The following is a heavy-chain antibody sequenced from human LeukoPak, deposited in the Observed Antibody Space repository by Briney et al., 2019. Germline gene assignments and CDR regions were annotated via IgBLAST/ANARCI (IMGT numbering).Heavy chain of an antibody. J-gene: IGHJ4*02. D-gene: IGHD6-19*01. V-gene: IGHV4-59*01. CDR1: GGSISSYY. CDR3: ARVRSSGWYYFDY. Sequence: PAETLSLTCTVSGGSISSYYWSWIRQPPGKGLEWIVYIYYSGSTNYNPSLQSPVTISVDTSKNQSSLKLSSVTAADTAVYYCARVRSSGWYYFDYWGQGTLVTVSS. CDR2: IYYSGST.